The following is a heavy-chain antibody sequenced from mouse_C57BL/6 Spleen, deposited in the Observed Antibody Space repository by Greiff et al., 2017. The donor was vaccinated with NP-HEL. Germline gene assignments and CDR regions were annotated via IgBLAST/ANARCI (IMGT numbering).Heavy chain of an antibody. CDR3: ARSGSAYYSNCGGLAWFAY. D-gene: IGHD2-5*01. Sequence: EVQLQQSGPELVKPGASVKIPCKASGYTFTDYNMDWVKQSHGKSLEWIGDINPNNGGTIYNQKFKGKATLTVDKSSSTAYMELRSLTTEDTAVYYCARSGSAYYSNCGGLAWFAYWGQGTLVTVSA. J-gene: IGHJ3*01. CDR2: INPNNGGT. CDR1: GYTFTDYN. V-gene: IGHV1-18*01.